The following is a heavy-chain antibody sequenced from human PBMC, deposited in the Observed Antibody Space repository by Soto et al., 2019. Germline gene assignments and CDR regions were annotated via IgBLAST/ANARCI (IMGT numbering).Heavy chain of an antibody. CDR3: ARAIAVAGTSRFDP. CDR1: GYTFTGYY. D-gene: IGHD6-19*01. CDR2: INPNSGGT. J-gene: IGHJ5*02. Sequence: ASVKVSCKASGYTFTGYYMHWVRQAPGQGLEWMGWINPNSGGTNYAQKFQGRVTMTRDMSISTAYMELSRLRSDDTAVYYCARAIAVAGTSRFDPWGQGTLVTVSS. V-gene: IGHV1-2*02.